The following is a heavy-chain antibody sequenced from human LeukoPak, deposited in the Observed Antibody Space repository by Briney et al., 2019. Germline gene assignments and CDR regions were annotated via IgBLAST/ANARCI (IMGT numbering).Heavy chain of an antibody. D-gene: IGHD5-12*01. CDR2: ISWDSGSI. CDR3: ASRSGYGPGYYGMDV. Sequence: GGSLRPSCAASGFTFDDYAMHWVRQAPGKGLEWVSGISWDSGSIGYADSVKGRFTISRDNAKNSLYLQMNSLRAEDTALYYCASRSGYGPGYYGMDVWGQGTTVTVSS. CDR1: GFTFDDYA. J-gene: IGHJ6*02. V-gene: IGHV3-9*01.